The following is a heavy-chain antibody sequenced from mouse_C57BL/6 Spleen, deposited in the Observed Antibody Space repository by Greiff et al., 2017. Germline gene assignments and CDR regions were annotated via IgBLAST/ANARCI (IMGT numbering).Heavy chain of an antibody. CDR2: IYPSDSET. J-gene: IGHJ3*01. CDR3: ARREDYGSSSWFAY. D-gene: IGHD1-1*01. V-gene: IGHV1-61*01. Sequence: VQLQQPGAELVRPGSSVKLSCKASGYTFTSYWMDWVKQRPGQGLEWIGNIYPSDSETHYNQKFKDKATLTVAKSSSTAYMQLSSLTSEDSAVYYFARREDYGSSSWFAYWGQGTLVTVSA. CDR1: GYTFTSYW.